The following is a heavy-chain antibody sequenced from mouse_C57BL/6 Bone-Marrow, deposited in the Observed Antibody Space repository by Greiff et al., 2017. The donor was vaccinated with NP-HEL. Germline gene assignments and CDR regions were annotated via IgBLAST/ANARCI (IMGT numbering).Heavy chain of an antibody. CDR3: ARSRVLRYWYFDV. J-gene: IGHJ1*03. CDR1: GYTFTNYW. D-gene: IGHD1-1*01. Sequence: QVQLQQSGAELVRPGTSVKMSCKASGYTFTNYWIGWAKQRPGHGLEWIGDIYPGGGYTNYNEKFKGKATLTADKSSSTAYMQFSSLTSEDSAIYYCARSRVLRYWYFDVWGTGTTVTVSS. V-gene: IGHV1-63*01. CDR2: IYPGGGYT.